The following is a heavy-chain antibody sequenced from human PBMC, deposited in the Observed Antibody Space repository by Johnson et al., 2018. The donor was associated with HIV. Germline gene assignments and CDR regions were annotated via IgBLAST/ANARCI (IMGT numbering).Heavy chain of an antibody. D-gene: IGHD7-27*01. CDR2: INWNGDST. V-gene: IGHV3-20*04. J-gene: IGHJ3*02. CDR3: ASELGIRLDAFDI. Sequence: MLLVESGGGVVRPGGSLRLSCAASGFRFDDYGMTWVRQAPGKGLEWVSGINWNGDSTGYADSVNGRFTISRDNAKNTLYLQMNSLRAEDTAVYYCASELGIRLDAFDIWGQGTMVTVSS. CDR1: GFRFDDYG.